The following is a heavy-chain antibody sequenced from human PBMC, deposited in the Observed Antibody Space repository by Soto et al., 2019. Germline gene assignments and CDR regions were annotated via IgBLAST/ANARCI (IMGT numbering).Heavy chain of an antibody. J-gene: IGHJ6*02. Sequence: ASVKVSCKASGYTFTSYDTYWVRQATGQGLEWMGWMNPNTGNSGYAQKFQGRVTMTSDTSISTAHMELSSLRSEDTAVYYCAYAGYYYYGMDVWGQGTTVTVSS. D-gene: IGHD2-2*01. V-gene: IGHV1-8*01. CDR1: GYTFTSYD. CDR2: MNPNTGNS. CDR3: AYAGYYYYGMDV.